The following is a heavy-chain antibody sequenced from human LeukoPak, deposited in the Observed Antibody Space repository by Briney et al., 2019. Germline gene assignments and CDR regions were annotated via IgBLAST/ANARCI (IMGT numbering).Heavy chain of an antibody. D-gene: IGHD3-3*01. Sequence: SETLSLTCTVSGGSISSSSYYWGWIRQPPGKGLEWIGSIYYSGSTYYNPSLKSRVTISVDTSKNQFSLKLSSVTAADTAVYYCARGATYYDFWSGYYYYYMDVWGKGTTVTVSS. CDR2: IYYSGST. J-gene: IGHJ6*03. V-gene: IGHV4-39*07. CDR3: ARGATYYDFWSGYYYYYMDV. CDR1: GGSISSSSYY.